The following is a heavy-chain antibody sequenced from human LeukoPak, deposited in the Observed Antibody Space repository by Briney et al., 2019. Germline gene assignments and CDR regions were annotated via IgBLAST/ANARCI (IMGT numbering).Heavy chain of an antibody. CDR2: ISGSGCST. Sequence: GGSLRLSCAASGFTFSSYAMSWVRQAPGKGLEWVSAISGSGCSTYYADSVKGRFTLSRDNSKNTLYLQMNSLRAEDTAVYYCAKSRRFSPFDNWFDPWGQGTLVTVSS. J-gene: IGHJ5*02. V-gene: IGHV3-23*01. CDR1: GFTFSSYA. CDR3: AKSRRFSPFDNWFDP. D-gene: IGHD3-10*01.